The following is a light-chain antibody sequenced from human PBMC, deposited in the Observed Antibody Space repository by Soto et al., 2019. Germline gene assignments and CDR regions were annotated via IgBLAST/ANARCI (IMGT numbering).Light chain of an antibody. J-gene: IGLJ2*01. CDR1: SSDVGGYNY. CDR2: EVS. CDR3: SSYTTISVI. Sequence: QSALTQPASVSGSPGQSITISCTGTSSDVGGYNYVSWYQQHPGKAPKLMIYEVSNRPSGVSNRFSGSKSGNTASLTISGLQADDDADYYCSSYTTISVIFGGGTKLTVL. V-gene: IGLV2-14*01.